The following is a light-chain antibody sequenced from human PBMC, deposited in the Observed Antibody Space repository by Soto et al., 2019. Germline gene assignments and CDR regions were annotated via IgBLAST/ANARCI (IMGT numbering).Light chain of an antibody. CDR1: QSISNH. CDR2: AAS. Sequence: DIQMTQSPSSLSASVEDRVIITFLASQSISNHLNWYQQKPGKAPKLLIFAASSLQSGVPSRFSGSRSGPDFTLTISSLQSEDFAVYYCQQYNNWPWTFGQGTKVDIK. J-gene: IGKJ1*01. V-gene: IGKV1-39*01. CDR3: QQYNNWPWT.